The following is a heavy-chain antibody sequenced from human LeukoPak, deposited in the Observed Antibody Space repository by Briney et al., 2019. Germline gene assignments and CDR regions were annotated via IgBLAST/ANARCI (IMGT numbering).Heavy chain of an antibody. V-gene: IGHV3-48*01. CDR2: ISSSSSTI. D-gene: IGHD1-26*01. J-gene: IGHJ3*02. CDR3: ARPYRLWGNYYDAFDI. CDR1: GFTFSSYS. Sequence: PGGSLRLSCAASGFTFSSYSINWVRQAPGKGLEWVSYISSSSSTIYYADSVKGRFTISRDNAKNSLYLQMNSLRAEDTAVYYCARPYRLWGNYYDAFDIWGQGTMVTVSS.